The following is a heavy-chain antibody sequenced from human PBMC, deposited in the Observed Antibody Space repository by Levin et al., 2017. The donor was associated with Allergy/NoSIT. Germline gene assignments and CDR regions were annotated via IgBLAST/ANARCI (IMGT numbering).Heavy chain of an antibody. Sequence: LRLSCTVSGDSINSGRSYWSWIRQHPGKGLEWIGYIYYSGSTYYNPSLKSRVTISIDTSKNQFSLKLSSVTAADTAVYYCARSATVAEKYFQHWGQGTLVIVSS. CDR3: ARSATVAEKYFQH. CDR1: GDSINSGRSY. D-gene: IGHD4-23*01. J-gene: IGHJ1*01. V-gene: IGHV4-31*03. CDR2: IYYSGST.